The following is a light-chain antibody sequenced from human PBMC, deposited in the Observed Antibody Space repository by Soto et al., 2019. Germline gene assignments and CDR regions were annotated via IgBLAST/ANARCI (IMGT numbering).Light chain of an antibody. Sequence: QSVLTQPPSASGSPGQSVTIFCTGTSGDVGGYNYVSWYQQHPGKAPKLMIYEVNKRPSGVPDRFSGSRSGNTASLTVSGLQAEDEADYYCNSYGGQKLIFGGGTKVTVL. CDR1: SGDVGGYNY. CDR3: NSYGGQKLI. V-gene: IGLV2-8*01. CDR2: EVN. J-gene: IGLJ2*01.